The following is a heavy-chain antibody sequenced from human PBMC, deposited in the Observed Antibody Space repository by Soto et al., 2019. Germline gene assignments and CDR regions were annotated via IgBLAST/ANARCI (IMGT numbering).Heavy chain of an antibody. J-gene: IGHJ6*01. CDR1: SGPSSSHN. CDR2: VYYNGGT. V-gene: IGHV4-59*08. Sequence: QVQLQQSGPGLVKPSETLSLTCTVSSGPSSSHNWGWIRQPPGRGLEWIGYVYYNGGTSYNPSLKRRDTIAADTSTNHISLTLSSVTAADTDVYYCVKQGIGNLHGLVDVWGQGPTVSVSS. CDR3: VKQGIGNLHGLVDV. D-gene: IGHD1-1*01.